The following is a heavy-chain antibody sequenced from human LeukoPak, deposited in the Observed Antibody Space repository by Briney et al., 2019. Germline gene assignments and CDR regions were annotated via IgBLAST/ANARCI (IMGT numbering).Heavy chain of an antibody. CDR2: INQNSDGT. CDR3: ARDFVTTVTTDWDTFDI. V-gene: IGHV1-2*02. D-gene: IGHD4-17*01. CDR1: GYTFTGYY. J-gene: IGHJ3*02. Sequence: GSVKVSCKASGYTFTGYYMHWVRQAPGQGLEWMGWINQNSDGTNLSQKFQGRVTLNRHTSISTAYMELSSLTSDDTALYYCARDFVTTVTTDWDTFDIWGQGTMVTVS.